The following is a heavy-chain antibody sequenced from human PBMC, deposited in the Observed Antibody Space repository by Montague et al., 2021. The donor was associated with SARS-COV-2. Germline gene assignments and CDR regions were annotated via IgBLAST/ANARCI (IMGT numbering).Heavy chain of an antibody. CDR2: IDWDDDK. CDR1: GSSLSTSGMC. J-gene: IGHJ5*02. D-gene: IGHD6-13*01. CDR3: ARILVAAAGSPFDP. Sequence: VKPTQTLTLTCTFSGSSLSTSGMCVSWIRQPPGKALEWLARIDWDDDKYYSTSLKTRLTISKDTSKNQVVLTMTNMDPVDTATYYCARILVAAAGSPFDPWGQGTLVTVSS. V-gene: IGHV2-70*11.